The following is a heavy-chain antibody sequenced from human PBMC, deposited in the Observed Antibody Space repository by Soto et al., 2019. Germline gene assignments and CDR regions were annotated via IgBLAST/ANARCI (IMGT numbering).Heavy chain of an antibody. V-gene: IGHV4-31*03. Sequence: TLSLTCTVSGGSISSGGYYWSWIRQHPGKGLEWIGYIYYSGSTYYNPSLKSRVTISVDTSKNQFSLKLSSVTAADTAVYYCARVLGIYYDSSGYYFDYWGQGTLVTVSS. CDR2: IYYSGST. CDR1: GGSISSGGYY. CDR3: ARVLGIYYDSSGYYFDY. J-gene: IGHJ4*02. D-gene: IGHD3-22*01.